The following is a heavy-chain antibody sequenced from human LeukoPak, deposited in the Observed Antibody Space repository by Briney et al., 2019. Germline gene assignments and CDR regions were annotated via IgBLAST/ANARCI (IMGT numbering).Heavy chain of an antibody. CDR1: GFTFSSYW. J-gene: IGHJ5*02. D-gene: IGHD2-8*01. CDR3: ARDTVNGPFVISLDL. V-gene: IGHV3-21*06. Sequence: GGSLRLSCEASGFTFSSYWMHWVRQAPGKGPEWVAHINSADNVEYYTDSVRGRFTMSRDNAKDLLYLQMNSLRDEDTAVYYCARDTVNGPFVISLDLWGQGVLVTVSS. CDR2: INSADNVE.